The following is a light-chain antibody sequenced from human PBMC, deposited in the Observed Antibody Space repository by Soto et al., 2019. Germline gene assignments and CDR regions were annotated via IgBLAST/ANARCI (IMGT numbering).Light chain of an antibody. CDR1: LSDVGGYNY. CDR2: DVT. J-gene: IGLJ2*01. Sequence: QSALTQPHSVSGSPGQSVAVSCTGSLSDVGGYNYVSWYQQLPGTAPRLILYDVTKRPSGVPGRFSVSKSGITASLTISGLQAEDEADYYCCSYGGGKTPLVFGGGTKVTVL. V-gene: IGLV2-11*01. CDR3: CSYGGGKTPLV.